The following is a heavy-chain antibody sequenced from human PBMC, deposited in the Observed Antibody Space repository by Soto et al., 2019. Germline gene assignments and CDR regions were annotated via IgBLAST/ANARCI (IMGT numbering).Heavy chain of an antibody. Sequence: QVQLVQSGAEVKKPGASVKVSCKASGYTFTSYAMHWVRQAPGQRLEWMGWINAGNGNTKYSQKFQGRVTITRDTSASTAYMEMSSLRSEDTAVYYCARDRGLPLTNPTGIWGQGTMVTVSS. V-gene: IGHV1-3*01. J-gene: IGHJ3*02. D-gene: IGHD3-9*01. CDR2: INAGNGNT. CDR3: ARDRGLPLTNPTGI. CDR1: GYTFTSYA.